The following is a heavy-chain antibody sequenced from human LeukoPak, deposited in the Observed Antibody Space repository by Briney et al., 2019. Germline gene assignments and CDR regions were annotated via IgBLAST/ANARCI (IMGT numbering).Heavy chain of an antibody. D-gene: IGHD1-1*01. Sequence: GGSLRLSCAASGFTVSSNHMSWVRRAPGKGLEWVSTIRSNGETTYNADSVKGRFTISRDNSKKTLYLQLNSLRVEDTAIYYCAKGQELDDGVFDSWGQGTLVTVSS. CDR2: IRSNGETT. CDR3: AKGQELDDGVFDS. J-gene: IGHJ4*02. V-gene: IGHV3-23*01. CDR1: GFTVSSNH.